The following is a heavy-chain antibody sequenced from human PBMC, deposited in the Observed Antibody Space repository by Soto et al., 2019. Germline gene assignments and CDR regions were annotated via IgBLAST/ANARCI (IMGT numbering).Heavy chain of an antibody. V-gene: IGHV4-34*01. Sequence: SETLSLTCAVYGGSFSGYYWSWIRQPPGKGLEWIGEINHSGSTNYNPSLKSRVTISVDTSKNQFSLKLSSVTAADTAMYYCAGGRDILTGYQGFYYYYYMDVWGKGTTVTVSS. J-gene: IGHJ6*03. CDR3: AGGRDILTGYQGFYYYYYMDV. CDR1: GGSFSGYY. CDR2: INHSGST. D-gene: IGHD3-9*01.